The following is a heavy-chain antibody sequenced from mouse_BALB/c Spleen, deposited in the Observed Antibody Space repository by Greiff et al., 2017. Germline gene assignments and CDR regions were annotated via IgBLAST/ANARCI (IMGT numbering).Heavy chain of an antibody. V-gene: IGHV1-9*01. CDR1: GYTFSSYW. CDR2: ILPGSGST. D-gene: IGHD2-14*01. Sequence: VQLKQSGAELMKPGASVKISCKATGYTFSSYWIEWVKQRPGHGLEWIGEILPGSGSTNYNEKFKGKATFTADTSSNTAYMQLSSLTSEDSAVYYCARRYRYDEGAWFAYWGQGTLVTVSA. CDR3: ARRYRYDEGAWFAY. J-gene: IGHJ3*01.